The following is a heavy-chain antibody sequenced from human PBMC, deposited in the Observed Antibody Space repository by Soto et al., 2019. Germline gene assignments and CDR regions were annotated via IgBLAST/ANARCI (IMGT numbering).Heavy chain of an antibody. CDR1: GFTYSNAW. CDR3: AKVTPTLYYGSG. V-gene: IGHV3-15*01. Sequence: GGSLRISCAASGFTYSNAWMNWVRQAPGKGLEWVSRIKSKTEGGSTYYADSVKARFTIYKDNSKNTLYLQMNSLRAEDTAVYYCAKVTPTLYYGSGWGQGTLVSVSS. J-gene: IGHJ4*02. D-gene: IGHD3-10*01. CDR2: IKSKTEGGST.